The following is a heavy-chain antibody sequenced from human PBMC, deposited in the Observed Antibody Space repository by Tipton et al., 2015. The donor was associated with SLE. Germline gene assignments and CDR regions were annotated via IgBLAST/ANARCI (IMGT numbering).Heavy chain of an antibody. CDR3: ATSGGFEAHSSQWQSFYYFDY. D-gene: IGHD6-19*01. CDR2: INHSGST. CDR1: GGSFSGYY. J-gene: IGHJ4*02. Sequence: TLSLTCAVYGGSFSGYYWSWIRQPPGKGLEWIGEINHSGSTNYNPSLKSRVTISVDTSKNQFSLKLSSVTAADTAGYYCATSGGFEAHSSQWQSFYYFDYWGQGTLVTVSS. V-gene: IGHV4-34*01.